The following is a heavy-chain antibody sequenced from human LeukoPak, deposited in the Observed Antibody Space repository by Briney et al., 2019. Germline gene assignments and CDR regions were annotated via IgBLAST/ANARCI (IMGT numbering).Heavy chain of an antibody. Sequence: SVKVSCKASGDTFSSYAISWVRQAPGQGLEWMGRIIPILGIANYAQKFQGRVTITADESTSTAYMELSSLRSEDTAVYYCARGDSSGYYYFDYWGRGTLVTVSS. CDR2: IIPILGIA. D-gene: IGHD3-22*01. V-gene: IGHV1-69*04. J-gene: IGHJ4*02. CDR1: GDTFSSYA. CDR3: ARGDSSGYYYFDY.